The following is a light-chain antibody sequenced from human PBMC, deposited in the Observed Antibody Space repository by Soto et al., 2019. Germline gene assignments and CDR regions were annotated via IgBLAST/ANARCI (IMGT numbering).Light chain of an antibody. J-gene: IGKJ1*01. CDR3: QQYNSYSRT. CDR1: QSINSW. V-gene: IGKV1-5*03. CDR2: KAS. Sequence: DIQMTQSPSTLSASVGDRVTITCRASQSINSWLAWYQQKPGKAPKRLIFKASSLESGVPSRFSGSGPGTEFTLTISSLQPDDFAPYYCQQYNSYSRTFGQGTKVEVK.